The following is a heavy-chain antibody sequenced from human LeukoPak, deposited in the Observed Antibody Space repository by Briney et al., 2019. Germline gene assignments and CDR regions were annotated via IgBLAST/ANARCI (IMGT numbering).Heavy chain of an antibody. D-gene: IGHD3-22*01. J-gene: IGHJ4*02. CDR2: IYPGDSDT. CDR1: GYSFSSYW. Sequence: GESLKISCKGSGYSFSSYWVGWVRQMPGKGLEWMGIIYPGDSDTRYSPSFQGQVTISADKSISTAYLQWSSLKASDTAMYYCARQFGSYYCDSSAYYYYFDYWAQGTLVTVSS. V-gene: IGHV5-51*01. CDR3: ARQFGSYYCDSSAYYYYFDY.